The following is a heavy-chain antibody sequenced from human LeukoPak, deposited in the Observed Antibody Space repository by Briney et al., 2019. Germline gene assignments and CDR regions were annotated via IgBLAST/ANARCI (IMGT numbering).Heavy chain of an antibody. D-gene: IGHD5-12*01. CDR1: GGSISSYY. V-gene: IGHV4-59*01. Sequence: SETLSLTCTVSGGSISSYYWSWIRQPPGKGLEWIGYIYYSGSTNYNPSLKSRVTISVDTSKNQFSLQLSSVTAADTAVYYCARDPGYRGLYWFDPWGQGTLVTVSS. J-gene: IGHJ5*02. CDR3: ARDPGYRGLYWFDP. CDR2: IYYSGST.